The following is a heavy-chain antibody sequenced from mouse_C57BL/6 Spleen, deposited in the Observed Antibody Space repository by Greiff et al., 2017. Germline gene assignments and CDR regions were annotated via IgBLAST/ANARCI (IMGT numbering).Heavy chain of an antibody. CDR2: IHPNSGST. V-gene: IGHV1-64*01. Sequence: QVQLQQPGAELVKPGASVKLSCKASGYTFTSYWMHWVKQRPGQGLEWIGMIHPNSGSTNYNEKFKSKATLTVDKSSSTAYMQLSSLTSEDSAVXYCARQSLQDYFDYWGQGTTLTVSS. J-gene: IGHJ2*01. CDR1: GYTFTSYW. CDR3: ARQSLQDYFDY.